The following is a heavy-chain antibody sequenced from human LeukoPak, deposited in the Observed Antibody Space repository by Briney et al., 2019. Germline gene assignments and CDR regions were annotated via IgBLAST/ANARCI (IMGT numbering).Heavy chain of an antibody. Sequence: GGSLRLSCAASGFTFSSYAMSWVRQAPGKGLEWVSAISGSGGSTYYADSVKGRFTISRDNSKNTLYLQMNSLKTEDTAVYYCTTSTWIFDAFDIWGQGTMVTVSS. V-gene: IGHV3-23*01. CDR2: ISGSGGST. CDR1: GFTFSSYA. CDR3: TTSTWIFDAFDI. D-gene: IGHD5-12*01. J-gene: IGHJ3*02.